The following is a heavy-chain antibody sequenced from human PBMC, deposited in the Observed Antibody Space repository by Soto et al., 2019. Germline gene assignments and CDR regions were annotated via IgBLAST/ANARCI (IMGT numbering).Heavy chain of an antibody. Sequence: GESLKISCKGSGYSFTSYWIGWVRQMPGKGLEWMGIIYPGDSDTRYSPSFQGQVTISADKSISTAYLQWSSLKASDTAMYYCARQTQLVRNYYYYYMDVWGKGTTVTVSS. CDR1: GYSFTSYW. D-gene: IGHD6-6*01. CDR3: ARQTQLVRNYYYYYMDV. J-gene: IGHJ6*03. CDR2: IYPGDSDT. V-gene: IGHV5-51*01.